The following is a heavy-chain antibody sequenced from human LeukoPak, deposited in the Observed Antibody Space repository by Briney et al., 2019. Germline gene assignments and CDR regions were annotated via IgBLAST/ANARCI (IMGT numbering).Heavy chain of an antibody. CDR3: ARQTGSGLFILP. J-gene: IGHJ4*02. D-gene: IGHD3/OR15-3a*01. Sequence: SETLSLTCAVYGGSFSGYYWSWIRQPPGKGLEWIGSIYYSGNTYYNASLKSQVSISIDTSKNQFSLRLTSVTAADTAVYYCARQTGSGLFILPGGQGTLVTVSS. V-gene: IGHV4-34*01. CDR2: IYYSGNT. CDR1: GGSFSGYY.